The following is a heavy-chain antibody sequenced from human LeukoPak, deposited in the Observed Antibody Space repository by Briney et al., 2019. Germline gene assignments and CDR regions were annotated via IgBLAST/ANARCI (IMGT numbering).Heavy chain of an antibody. V-gene: IGHV3-23*01. J-gene: IGHJ4*02. D-gene: IGHD3-22*01. CDR3: ARDSVITMIVVEEVPQDY. Sequence: GGSLRLSCAASGFTFSSYAMSWVRQAPGKGLEWVSAISGSGGSTYYADSVKGRFTISRDNAKNSLYLQMNSLRAEDTAVYYCARDSVITMIVVEEVPQDYWGQGTLVTVSS. CDR1: GFTFSSYA. CDR2: ISGSGGST.